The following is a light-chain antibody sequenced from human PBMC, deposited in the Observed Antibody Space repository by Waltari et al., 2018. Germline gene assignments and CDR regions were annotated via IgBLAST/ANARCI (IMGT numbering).Light chain of an antibody. CDR1: QSVLYTSNNKNY. CDR3: QHYSPYSWT. V-gene: IGKV4-1*01. CDR2: WAS. Sequence: DIVMTQSPDSLAVSLGERATINCKSSQSVLYTSNNKNYLAWYQQKPGQPPKLLIYWASTRESGVPDRFSGSGSGTDFTLTISSLQADDFATYFCQHYSPYSWTFGQGTKVEIK. J-gene: IGKJ1*01.